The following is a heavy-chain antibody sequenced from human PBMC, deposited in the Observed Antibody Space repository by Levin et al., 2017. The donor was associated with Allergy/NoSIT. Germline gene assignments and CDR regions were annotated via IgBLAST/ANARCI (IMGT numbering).Heavy chain of an antibody. CDR1: GGSFSGYY. J-gene: IGHJ4*02. Sequence: SETLSLTCAVYGGSFSGYYWTWIRQPPGKGLEWIGEMNHSGSTSYNPSLKSRVTISVDTSKNQFSLKLSSVTAADTAVYYCARGGIADRLGYWGQGTLVTVSS. CDR2: MNHSGST. D-gene: IGHD6-6*01. CDR3: ARGGIADRLGY. V-gene: IGHV4-34*01.